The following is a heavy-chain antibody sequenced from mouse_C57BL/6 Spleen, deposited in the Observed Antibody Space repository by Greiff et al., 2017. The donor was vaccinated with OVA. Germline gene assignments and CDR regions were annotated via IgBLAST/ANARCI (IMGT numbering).Heavy chain of an antibody. CDR3: ARSDYYGSPAWFAY. D-gene: IGHD1-1*01. CDR2: INPNYGTT. Sequence: VQLKQSGPELVKPGASVKISCKASGYSFTDYNMNWVKQSNGKSLEWIGVINPNYGTTSYNQKFKGKATLTVDQSSSTAYMQLNSLTSEDSAVYYCARSDYYGSPAWFAYWGQGTLVTVFA. V-gene: IGHV1-39*01. CDR1: GYSFTDYN. J-gene: IGHJ3*01.